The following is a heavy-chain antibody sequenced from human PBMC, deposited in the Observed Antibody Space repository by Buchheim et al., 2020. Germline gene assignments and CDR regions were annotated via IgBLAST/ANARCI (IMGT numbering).Heavy chain of an antibody. V-gene: IGHV4-34*01. CDR3: ARGQGFWSGYYISWRGWFDP. CDR2: INHSGST. Sequence: QVQLQQWGAGLLKPSETLSLTCAVYGGSFSGYYWSWIRQPPGKGLEWIGEINHSGSTNYNPSLKSRVTISVDTSKNQFSLKLSSVTAADTAVYYCARGQGFWSGYYISWRGWFDPWGQGTL. J-gene: IGHJ5*02. D-gene: IGHD3-3*01. CDR1: GGSFSGYY.